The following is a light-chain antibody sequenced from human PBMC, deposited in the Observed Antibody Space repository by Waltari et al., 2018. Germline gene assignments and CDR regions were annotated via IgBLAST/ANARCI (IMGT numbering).Light chain of an antibody. CDR1: QSLLHSSGNTF. V-gene: IGKV2-28*01. CDR3: MQARQTPWT. J-gene: IGKJ1*01. Sequence: DIVMTKSPLSLSVTPGEPASISCRSSQSLLHSSGNTFLDWYLQKPGQSPQLLIYLVSNRASGVPDRFSGSGSGTDCTLKISRVEAEDVGVYFCMQARQTPWTFGQGTKVEIK. CDR2: LVS.